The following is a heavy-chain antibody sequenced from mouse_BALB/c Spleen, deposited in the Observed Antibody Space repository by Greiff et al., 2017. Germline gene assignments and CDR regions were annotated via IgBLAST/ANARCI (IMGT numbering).Heavy chain of an antibody. CDR3: ARSRGAKDAMDY. CDR2: ISSGSSTI. Sequence: DVKLQESGGGLVQPGGSRKLSCAASGFTFSSFGMHWVRQAPEKGLEWVAYISSGSSTIYYADTVKGRFTISRDNPKNTLFLQMTSLRSEDTAMYYCARSRGAKDAMDYWGQGTSVTVSS. V-gene: IGHV5-17*02. CDR1: GFTFSSFG. J-gene: IGHJ4*01.